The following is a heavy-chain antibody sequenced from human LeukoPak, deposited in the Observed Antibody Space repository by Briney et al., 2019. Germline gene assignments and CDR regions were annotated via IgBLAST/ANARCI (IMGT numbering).Heavy chain of an antibody. CDR2: IIPIFGTA. CDR1: GYTFTSYY. J-gene: IGHJ5*02. D-gene: IGHD3-22*01. Sequence: ASVKVSCKASGYTFTSYYMHWVRQAPGQGLEWMGGIIPIFGTANYAQKFQGRVTITADKSTSTAYMELSSLRSEDTAVYYCARDPSHSSEDWFDPWGQGTLVTVSS. V-gene: IGHV1-69*06. CDR3: ARDPSHSSEDWFDP.